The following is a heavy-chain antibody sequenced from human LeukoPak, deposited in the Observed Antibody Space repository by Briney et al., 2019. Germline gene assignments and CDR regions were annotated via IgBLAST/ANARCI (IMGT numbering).Heavy chain of an antibody. CDR1: GFTFSSYS. CDR3: TTDEPPYYDILTGYPRDY. Sequence: GGSLRLSCAASGFTFSSYSMNWVRQAPGKGLEWVGRIKSKTDGGTTDYAAPVKGRFTISRDDSKNTLYLQMNSLKTEDTAVYYCTTDEPPYYDILTGYPRDYWGQGTLVTVSS. CDR2: IKSKTDGGTT. J-gene: IGHJ4*02. D-gene: IGHD3-9*01. V-gene: IGHV3-15*01.